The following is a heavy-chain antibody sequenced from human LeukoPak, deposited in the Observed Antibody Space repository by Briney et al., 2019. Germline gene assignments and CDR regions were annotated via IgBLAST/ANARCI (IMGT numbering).Heavy chain of an antibody. J-gene: IGHJ1*01. CDR3: AKPCSSTTCLEYFQH. V-gene: IGHV3-30*18. D-gene: IGHD2-2*01. Sequence: GGSLRLSCAASGFTFSSYGTHWVRQAPSKWLEWVAVISYDGSNKYYADSVRGRFTISRDNSKNTLYLQMNSLRAEDTAVYYCAKPCSSTTCLEYFQHWGQGTLVTVSS. CDR2: ISYDGSNK. CDR1: GFTFSSYG.